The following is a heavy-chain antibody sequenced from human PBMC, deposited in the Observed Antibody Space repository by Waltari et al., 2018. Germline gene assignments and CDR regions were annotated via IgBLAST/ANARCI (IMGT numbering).Heavy chain of an antibody. CDR1: GFRFSAFA. CDR3: ATYNLGFIYYRGLDV. CDR2: ITKTGDDT. J-gene: IGHJ6*02. V-gene: IGHV3-23*01. D-gene: IGHD1-1*01. Sequence: EVQLLESGGGLVQPGGSLRRSGEAPGFRFSAFAMSWVRQAPGRGLEWVAAITKTGDDTYYADSVRGRLTVSRDNSKNTLYVQMNSLRAEDAAVYYCATYNLGFIYYRGLDVWGQGTTVTVSS.